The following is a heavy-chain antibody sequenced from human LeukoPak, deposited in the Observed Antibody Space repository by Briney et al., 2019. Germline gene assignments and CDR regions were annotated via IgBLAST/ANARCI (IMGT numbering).Heavy chain of an antibody. D-gene: IGHD4-17*01. V-gene: IGHV1-8*02. Sequence: ASVKVSCKASGGTFSSYAISWVRQATGQGLEWMGWMNPNSGNTGYAQKFQGRVTMTRNTSISTAYMELSSLRSEDTAVYYCARGTTVYAFDIWGQGTMVTVSS. J-gene: IGHJ3*02. CDR1: GGTFSSYA. CDR2: MNPNSGNT. CDR3: ARGTTVYAFDI.